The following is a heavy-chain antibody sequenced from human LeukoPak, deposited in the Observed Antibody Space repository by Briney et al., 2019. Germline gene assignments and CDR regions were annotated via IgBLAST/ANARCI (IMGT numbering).Heavy chain of an antibody. V-gene: IGHV3-7*01. CDR2: IKQDGSEK. CDR1: GFTFSSYW. D-gene: IGHD5-18*01. J-gene: IGHJ4*02. CDR3: ARILVSSNGYSYGYDF. Sequence: GGSLRLSCAASGFTFSSYWMSWVRQAPGKGLEWVANIKQDGSEKYYVDSVKGRFTISRDNAKNSLSLQMNSLRAEDTAVYFCARILVSSNGYSYGYDFWGQGALVTVSS.